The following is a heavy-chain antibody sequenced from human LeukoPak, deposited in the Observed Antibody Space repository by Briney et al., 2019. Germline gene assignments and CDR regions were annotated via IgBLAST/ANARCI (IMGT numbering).Heavy chain of an antibody. CDR2: IKSKTDGGTT. CDR3: TTGIVPAAPGVYFDY. D-gene: IGHD2-2*01. J-gene: IGHJ4*02. CDR1: GFTFSNAW. Sequence: PGGSLRLSCAASGFTFSNAWMSWVRQAPGKGLEWVGRIKSKTDGGTTDYAAPVKGRFTISRDDSKNTLYLQMNSLKTEDTAVYYCTTGIVPAAPGVYFDYWGQGTLVTVSS. V-gene: IGHV3-15*01.